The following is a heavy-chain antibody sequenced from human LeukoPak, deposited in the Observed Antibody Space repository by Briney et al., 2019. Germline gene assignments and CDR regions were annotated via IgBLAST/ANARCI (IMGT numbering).Heavy chain of an antibody. CDR2: IYYSGST. Sequence: ASETLSLTCAVSGGSISSGGYSWSWIRQPPGKGLEWIGSIYYSGSTYYNPSLKSRVTISVDTSKNQFSLKLSSVTAADTAVYYCAGRSIVGASSPDYWGQGTLVTVSS. J-gene: IGHJ4*02. D-gene: IGHD1-26*01. V-gene: IGHV4-39*01. CDR1: GGSISSGGYS. CDR3: AGRSIVGASSPDY.